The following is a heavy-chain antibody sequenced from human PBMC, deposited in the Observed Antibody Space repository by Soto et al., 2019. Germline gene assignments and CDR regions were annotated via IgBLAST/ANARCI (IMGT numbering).Heavy chain of an antibody. J-gene: IGHJ5*02. CDR2: ISSSSDNT. Sequence: EVHLLEFGGGLVQPGGSLRLSCAASGFTFSNYAMSWVRQAPGTGLEWVSAISSSSDNTYYADSVKGRFTISRDNAKNTLSLQMVILRSEDTDVYYCGKNGYGSDVRWWFDPWGQGTLVTVYS. V-gene: IGHV3-23*01. CDR3: GKNGYGSDVRWWFDP. CDR1: GFTFSNYA. D-gene: IGHD3-10*02.